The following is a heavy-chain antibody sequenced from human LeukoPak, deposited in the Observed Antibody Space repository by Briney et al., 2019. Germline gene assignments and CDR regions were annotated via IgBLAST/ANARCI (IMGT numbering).Heavy chain of an antibody. Sequence: PSETLSLTCTVSGGSISSYYWSWIRQPPGKGLEWIGYIFYSGSTNYNPSLKSRVTISVDTSKNQFSLKLSSVTAADTAVYYCGRWGGIYVGWFDPWSQGSLVTVPS. J-gene: IGHJ5*02. CDR2: IFYSGST. CDR1: GGSISSYY. CDR3: GRWGGIYVGWFDP. D-gene: IGHD5-12*01. V-gene: IGHV4-59*08.